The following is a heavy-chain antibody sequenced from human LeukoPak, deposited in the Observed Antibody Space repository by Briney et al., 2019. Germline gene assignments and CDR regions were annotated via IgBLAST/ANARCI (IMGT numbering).Heavy chain of an antibody. CDR3: ARGRGRHGDYHHYYYGMDV. CDR2: INHSGST. V-gene: IGHV4-34*01. CDR1: GGSFSGYY. D-gene: IGHD4-17*01. Sequence: SETLPLTCAVYGGSFSGYYWSWIRQPPGKGLEWIGEINHSGSTNYNPSLKSRVTISVDTSKNQFSLKLSSVTAADTAVYYCARGRGRHGDYHHYYYGMDVWGQGTTVTVSS. J-gene: IGHJ6*02.